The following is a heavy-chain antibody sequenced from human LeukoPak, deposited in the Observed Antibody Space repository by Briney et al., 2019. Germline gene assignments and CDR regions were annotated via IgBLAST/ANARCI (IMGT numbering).Heavy chain of an antibody. J-gene: IGHJ5*02. CDR2: IKQDGFEK. D-gene: IGHD2-2*01. CDR3: ARDGCTSTTCSTLGGFSS. Sequence: GGSLRLSCAASGFTFSNFWMSWVRQAPGKGLGWLANIKQDGFEKYYGDSVRGRFTISRDNAKNSLSLQMNSLRAEDTAVYYCARDGCTSTTCSTLGGFSSWGQGTLVTVSS. V-gene: IGHV3-7*01. CDR1: GFTFSNFW.